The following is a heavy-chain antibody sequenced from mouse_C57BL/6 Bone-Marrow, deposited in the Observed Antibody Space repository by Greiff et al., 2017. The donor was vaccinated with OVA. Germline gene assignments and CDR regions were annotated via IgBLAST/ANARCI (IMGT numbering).Heavy chain of an antibody. D-gene: IGHD2-1*01. CDR1: GFNIIAVY. CDR3: TSYGNFDY. V-gene: IGHV14-4*01. Sequence: VQLQQSGAELVRPGASVTLSCTASGFNIIAVYMHWVKQRPEQGLEWIGWIDPENGDTEYASKFQGKATITADTSSNTAYLQRSSLTSEDTAVYYCTSYGNFDYWGQGTTLTVSS. J-gene: IGHJ2*01. CDR2: IDPENGDT.